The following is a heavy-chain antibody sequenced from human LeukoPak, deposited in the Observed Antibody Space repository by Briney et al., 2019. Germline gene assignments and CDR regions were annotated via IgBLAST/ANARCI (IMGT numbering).Heavy chain of an antibody. CDR2: ITGGGSFI. CDR1: GFTFSSYS. J-gene: IGHJ4*02. D-gene: IGHD6-19*01. CDR3: ARDGLIAVAGYVDY. Sequence: GGSLRLSCAASGFTFSSYSMNWVRQAPGKGLEWVSSITGGGSFIYYADSLKGRFTVSRDNAKNSLYLQMNSLTAEDTAVYYCARDGLIAVAGYVDYWGQGTLVTVSS. V-gene: IGHV3-21*01.